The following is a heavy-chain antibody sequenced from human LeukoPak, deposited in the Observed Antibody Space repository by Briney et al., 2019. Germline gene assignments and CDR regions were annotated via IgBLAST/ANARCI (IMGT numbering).Heavy chain of an antibody. V-gene: IGHV3-23*01. D-gene: IGHD5-18*01. CDR2: ISDNGGRT. CDR1: GFPFSSYA. J-gene: IGHJ6*02. Sequence: PGGSLRLSCAASGFPFSSYAMSWVRQGPGKGLEWVSAISDNGGRTYYAESVKGRFTISRDNSKNTLYLQMNSLRAEDTAEYYCAKHRGYISDDMDVWGQGTTVTVSS. CDR3: AKHRGYISDDMDV.